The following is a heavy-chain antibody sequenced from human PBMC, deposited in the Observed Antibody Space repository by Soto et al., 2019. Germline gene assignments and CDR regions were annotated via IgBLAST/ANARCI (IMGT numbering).Heavy chain of an antibody. D-gene: IGHD6-13*01. CDR3: ARSPRSSPYFDY. J-gene: IGHJ4*02. CDR1: GYSFTSYW. CDR2: IYPGGSDT. Sequence: PXEFLKISFKGSGYSFTSYWIGWVRQMPGKGLEWMGIIYPGGSDTRYSPSFQGQVTISADKSISTAYLQWSSLKASDTAFYFCARSPRSSPYFDYWGQGALVTVSS. V-gene: IGHV5-51*01.